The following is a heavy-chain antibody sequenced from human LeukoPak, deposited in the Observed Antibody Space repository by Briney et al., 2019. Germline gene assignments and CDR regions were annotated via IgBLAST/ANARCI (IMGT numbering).Heavy chain of an antibody. V-gene: IGHV3-30*04. CDR3: ARGPRY. Sequence: SGGSLRLSCAASGFTFSSYAMHWVRQAPGKGLEWVAVISYDGSNKYYADSVKGRFTISRVNSKNTLYLQMNSLRAEDTAVYYCARGPRYWGQGTLVTVSS. CDR2: ISYDGSNK. J-gene: IGHJ4*02. CDR1: GFTFSSYA.